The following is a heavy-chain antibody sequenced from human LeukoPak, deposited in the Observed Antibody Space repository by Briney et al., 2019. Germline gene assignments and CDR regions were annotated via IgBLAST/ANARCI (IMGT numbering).Heavy chain of an antibody. V-gene: IGHV4-39*01. D-gene: IGHD6-6*01. Sequence: PSETLSLTCTVSGGSISSSSYYWGWIRQPPGKGLEWIGSIYYSGSTYYNPSLKSRVTISVDTSKNQFSLKLSSVTAADTAVYYCATYEYSGFDYWGQGTLVTVSS. CDR2: IYYSGST. CDR1: GGSISSSSYY. CDR3: ATYEYSGFDY. J-gene: IGHJ4*02.